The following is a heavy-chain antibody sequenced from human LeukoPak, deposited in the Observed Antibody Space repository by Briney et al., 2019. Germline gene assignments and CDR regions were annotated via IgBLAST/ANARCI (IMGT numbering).Heavy chain of an antibody. CDR2: IYHSGST. CDR3: ARGHDDFWSGYYFDY. J-gene: IGHJ4*02. V-gene: IGHV4-30-2*01. Sequence: SETLSLTCTVSGGSISSGGYYWSWIRQPPGKGLEWIGYIYHSGSTYYNPSLKSRVTISVDRSKNQFSLKLSSVTAADTAVYYCARGHDDFWSGYYFDYWGRGTLVTVSS. CDR1: GGSISSGGYY. D-gene: IGHD3-3*01.